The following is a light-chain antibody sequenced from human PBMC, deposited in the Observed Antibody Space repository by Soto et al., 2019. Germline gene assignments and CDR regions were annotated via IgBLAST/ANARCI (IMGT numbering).Light chain of an antibody. Sequence: IQMTQAPSTLSGSVVYRVTITFRASQTISSWLAWYQQKPGKAPKLLIYKASTLKSGVPSRFSGSGSGTEFTLTISSLQPEDIATYYCQQYDNLPITFGQGTRLEIK. CDR3: QQYDNLPIT. J-gene: IGKJ5*01. CDR2: KAS. V-gene: IGKV1-5*03. CDR1: QTISSW.